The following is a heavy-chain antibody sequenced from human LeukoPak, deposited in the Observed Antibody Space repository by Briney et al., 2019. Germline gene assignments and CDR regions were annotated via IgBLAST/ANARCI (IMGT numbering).Heavy chain of an antibody. CDR1: GFTFSSYL. V-gene: IGHV3-30-3*01. Sequence: PGGSLRLSCAASGFTFSSYLMHWVRQAPGKGLEWVAVISYDGSNKYYANSVKGRFTISRDNSKNTLYLQMNSLRAEDTAVYYCARGDDTGGYFYCYFDYWGQGTLVTVSS. CDR2: ISYDGSNK. D-gene: IGHD3-22*01. J-gene: IGHJ4*02. CDR3: ARGDDTGGYFYCYFDY.